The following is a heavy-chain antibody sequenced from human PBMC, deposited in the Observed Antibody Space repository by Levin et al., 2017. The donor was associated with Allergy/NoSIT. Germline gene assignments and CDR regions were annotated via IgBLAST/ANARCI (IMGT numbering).Heavy chain of an antibody. J-gene: IGHJ4*02. V-gene: IGHV4-30-2*01. CDR1: GGSVSSGGYS. D-gene: IGHD1-26*01. Sequence: SCTVSGGSVSSGGYSWTWIRQPPGMGLEWIGFIYQTGSTYANPFLDRRVSISLDKSQNHFSLILTSVTAADTAVYYCARGPGGDYFDSWGQGILVTVSS. CDR3: ARGPGGDYFDS. CDR2: IYQTGST.